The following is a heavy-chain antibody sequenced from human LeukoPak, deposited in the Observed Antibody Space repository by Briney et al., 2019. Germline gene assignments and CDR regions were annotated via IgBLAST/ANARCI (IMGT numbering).Heavy chain of an antibody. V-gene: IGHV4-4*07. CDR2: LHASEST. CDR3: ASLSSGGGFDV. D-gene: IGHD3-22*01. J-gene: IGHJ3*01. Sequence: SETLSLTCTVSGAYISNYYWTWVRQTAAQGLEWIGRLHASESTIYNPSLKSRVTMSLDTSKDQMSSTLTSVTAADSAIYYCASLSSGGGFDVWGQGTVVTVSS. CDR1: GAYISNYY.